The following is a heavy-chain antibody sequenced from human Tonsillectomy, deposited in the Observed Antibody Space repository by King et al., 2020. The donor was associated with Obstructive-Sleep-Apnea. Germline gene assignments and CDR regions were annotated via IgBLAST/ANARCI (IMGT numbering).Heavy chain of an antibody. V-gene: IGHV4-39*07. CDR1: GGSISSTSYY. CDR3: ARDSGGTYYFDY. D-gene: IGHD2-15*01. J-gene: IGHJ4*02. CDR2: IYYSGST. Sequence: QLQESGPGLVKPSETLSLTCTVSGGSISSTSYYWGWIRQPPGKGLEWIGSIYYSGSTYYNPSLKSRVTISVDTSKNQFSLNLVSVTAADTAVYYCARDSGGTYYFDYWGQGTLVTVSS.